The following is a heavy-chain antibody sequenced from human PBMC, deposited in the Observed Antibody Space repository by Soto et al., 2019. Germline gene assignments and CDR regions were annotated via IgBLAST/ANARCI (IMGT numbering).Heavy chain of an antibody. CDR3: ALGRDYYDSSGFDY. Sequence: GALRLSCAASGFTFSSYAMSWVRQAPGKGLEWVSAISGSGGSTYYADSVKGRFTISRDNSKNTLYLQMNSLRAEDTAVYYCALGRDYYDSSGFDYWGQGTLVTVSS. J-gene: IGHJ4*02. CDR1: GFTFSSYA. CDR2: ISGSGGST. D-gene: IGHD3-22*01. V-gene: IGHV3-23*01.